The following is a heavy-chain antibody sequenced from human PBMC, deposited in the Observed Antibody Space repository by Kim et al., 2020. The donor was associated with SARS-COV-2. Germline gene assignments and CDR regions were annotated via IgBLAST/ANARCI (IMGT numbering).Heavy chain of an antibody. CDR3: ARGTYIRGYDYVSWFDP. J-gene: IGHJ5*02. Sequence: ASVKVSCKASGYTFTSRVINWLRQAPGQGLEWMGWIDTDTWTPAYAQGFPGRFVFSLDTSVTTAYLQISSLKAEDTAVYFCARGTYIRGYDYVSWFDPWGRGSRVTVPS. D-gene: IGHD3-22*01. V-gene: IGHV7-4-1*02. CDR1: GYTFTSRV. CDR2: IDTDTWTP.